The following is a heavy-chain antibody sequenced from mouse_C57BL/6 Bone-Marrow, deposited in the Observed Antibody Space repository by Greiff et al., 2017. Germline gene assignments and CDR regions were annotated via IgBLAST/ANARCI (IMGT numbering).Heavy chain of an antibody. CDR1: GYTFTSYW. CDR3: ARRAYGSIWYFDV. CDR2: INPSSGYT. J-gene: IGHJ1*03. V-gene: IGHV1-7*01. Sequence: QVQLQQSGAELAKPGASVKLSCKASGYTFTSYWMHWVKQRPGQGLEWIGYINPSSGYTTYNQKFKDKATLTADKSSSTAYMQLSSLTYEDSAVYYCARRAYGSIWYFDVWGTGTTVTVSS. D-gene: IGHD1-1*01.